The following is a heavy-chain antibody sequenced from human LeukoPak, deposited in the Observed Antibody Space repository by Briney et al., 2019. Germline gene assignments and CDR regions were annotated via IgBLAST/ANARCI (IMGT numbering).Heavy chain of an antibody. CDR1: GGSISSYY. Sequence: PSEALSLTCTVSGGSISSYYWSWIRQPPGKGLEWIGYIYYSGSTNYIPSLKSRVTISVDTSKNQFSLKLSSVTAADTAVYYCARMVVTASNWFDPWGQGTLVTVSS. CDR2: IYYSGST. V-gene: IGHV4-59*08. J-gene: IGHJ5*02. CDR3: ARMVVTASNWFDP. D-gene: IGHD2-21*02.